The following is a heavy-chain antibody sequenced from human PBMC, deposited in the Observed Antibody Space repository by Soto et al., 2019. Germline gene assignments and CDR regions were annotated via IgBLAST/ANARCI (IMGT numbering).Heavy chain of an antibody. CDR2: ISGSGGST. CDR1: GFTFSSYA. CDR3: ATWYSSSWYYFDY. Sequence: PGGSLRLSCAASGFTFSSYAMSWVRQAPGKGLEWVSAISGSGGSTYYADSVKGRFTISRDNSKNTLYLQMNSLRAEDTAVYYCATWYSSSWYYFDYWGQGTLVTVSS. D-gene: IGHD6-13*01. J-gene: IGHJ4*02. V-gene: IGHV3-23*01.